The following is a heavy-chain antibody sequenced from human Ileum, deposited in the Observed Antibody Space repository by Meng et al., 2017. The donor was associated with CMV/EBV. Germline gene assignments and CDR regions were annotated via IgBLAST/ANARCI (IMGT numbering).Heavy chain of an antibody. Sequence: GESLKISCTASGFTFGDYAMSWVRQAPGKGLEWVGFIKSKAYGVTTEYAASVKGRFTISRDDSKSIVYLQMNSLKTEDTAVYYCTRALIQTWDQYYFDYWGQGTLVTVSS. CDR1: GFTFGDYA. CDR3: TRALIQTWDQYYFDY. CDR2: IKSKAYGVTT. V-gene: IGHV3-49*04. J-gene: IGHJ4*02. D-gene: IGHD1-26*01.